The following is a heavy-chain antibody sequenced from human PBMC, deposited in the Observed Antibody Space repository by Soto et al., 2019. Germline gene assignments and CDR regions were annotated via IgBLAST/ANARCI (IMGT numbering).Heavy chain of an antibody. D-gene: IGHD3-16*01. J-gene: IGHJ6*03. CDR1: GSTVSSYA. Sequence: EVQLLESGGGLVQPGGSLRLSCAASGSTVSSYAMSWVRQAPGKGLEWVSVISGSGSTYSADSVKGRFTISRDSSKNTVYLQMNSLRAEDMAVYYCAKALRFTFTTGYYMDVWGRGTTVTVSS. V-gene: IGHV3-23*01. CDR2: ISGSGST. CDR3: AKALRFTFTTGYYMDV.